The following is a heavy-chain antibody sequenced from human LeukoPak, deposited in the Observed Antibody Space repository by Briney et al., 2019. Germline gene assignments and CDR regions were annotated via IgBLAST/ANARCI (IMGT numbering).Heavy chain of an antibody. V-gene: IGHV4-59*01. CDR3: ARGRHRLDGRPDY. J-gene: IGHJ4*02. CDR1: GGSISSYY. Sequence: PSETLSLTCTVSGGSISSYYWSWIRQPPGKGLEWIGYIYYSGSTNYNPSLKSRVTISVDTSKNQFSLKLSSVTAADTAVYYCARGRHRLDGRPDYWGQGTLVTVSS. CDR2: IYYSGST. D-gene: IGHD1-1*01.